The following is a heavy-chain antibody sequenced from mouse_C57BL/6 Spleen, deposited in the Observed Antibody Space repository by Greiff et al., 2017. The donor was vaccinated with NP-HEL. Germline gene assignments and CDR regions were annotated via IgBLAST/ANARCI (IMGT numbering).Heavy chain of an antibody. D-gene: IGHD1-1*01. CDR1: GYTFTSYW. Sequence: QVQLQQPGAELVMPGASVKLSCKASGYTFTSYWMHWVKQRPGQGLEWIGEIDPSDSYTNYNQKFKGKSTLTVDKSSSTAYMQLSSLTSEDSAVYYCARRYGSSYFDYWGQSTTLTVSS. J-gene: IGHJ2*01. CDR2: IDPSDSYT. V-gene: IGHV1-69*01. CDR3: ARRYGSSYFDY.